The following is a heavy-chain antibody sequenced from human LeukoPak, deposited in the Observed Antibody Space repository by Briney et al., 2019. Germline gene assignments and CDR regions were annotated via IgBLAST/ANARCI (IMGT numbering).Heavy chain of an antibody. CDR2: ISYSGST. CDR1: GGSISSYY. D-gene: IGHD5-24*01. J-gene: IGHJ5*02. CDR3: ARDAGRDGYNNWFDP. V-gene: IGHV4-59*01. Sequence: KPSETLSLTCTVSGGSISSYYWSWIRQPPGKGLEWIGCISYSGSTNYNPSLKSRVTISVDTSKNQFSLKLSSVTAADTAVYYCARDAGRDGYNNWFDPWGQGTLVTVSS.